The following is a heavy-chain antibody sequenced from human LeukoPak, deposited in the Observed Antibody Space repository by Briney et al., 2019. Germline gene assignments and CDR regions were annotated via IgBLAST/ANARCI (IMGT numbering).Heavy chain of an antibody. CDR1: GYTFTSYD. CDR3: ARVIAVAGPFDY. D-gene: IGHD6-19*01. Sequence: ASVKVSCKASGYTFTSYDFNWLRQATGQGPEWMGWMNPNSGATGYAQKFQGRVTMTRSASINTAYMELSNLRSEDTAVYYCARVIAVAGPFDYWGQGTLVTVSS. J-gene: IGHJ4*02. CDR2: MNPNSGAT. V-gene: IGHV1-8*01.